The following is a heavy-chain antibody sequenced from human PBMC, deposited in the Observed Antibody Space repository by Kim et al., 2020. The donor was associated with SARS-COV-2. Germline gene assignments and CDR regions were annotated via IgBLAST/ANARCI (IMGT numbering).Heavy chain of an antibody. CDR1: GFTFSSYA. CDR2: ISYDGSNK. D-gene: IGHD1-26*01. V-gene: IGHV3-30*04. J-gene: IGHJ3*02. Sequence: GGSLRLSCAASGFTFSSYAMHWVRQVPGKGLEWVAVISYDGSNKYYADSVKGRFTISRDNSKNTLYLQMNSLRAEDTAVYYCARVKGGSYFNAFDIWGQGTMVTVSS. CDR3: ARVKGGSYFNAFDI.